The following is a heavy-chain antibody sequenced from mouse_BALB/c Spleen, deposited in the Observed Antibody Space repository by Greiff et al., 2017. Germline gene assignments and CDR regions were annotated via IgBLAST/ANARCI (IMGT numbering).Heavy chain of an antibody. J-gene: IGHJ4*01. V-gene: IGHV14-3*02. D-gene: IGHD2-3*01. Sequence: EVQLQESGAELVKPGASVKLSCTASGFNIKDTYMHWVKQRPEQGLEWIGRIDPANGNTKYDPKFQGKATITADTSSNTAYLQLSSLTSEDTAVYYCASDGYYEDYYAMDYWGQGTSVTVSS. CDR1: GFNIKDTY. CDR3: ASDGYYEDYYAMDY. CDR2: IDPANGNT.